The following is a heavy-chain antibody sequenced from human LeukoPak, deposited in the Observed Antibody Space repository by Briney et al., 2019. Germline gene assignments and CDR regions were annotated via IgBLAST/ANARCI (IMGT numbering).Heavy chain of an antibody. D-gene: IGHD3-10*01. CDR3: ARDRHYYGSGSYYNGQLEKNYYYYYYMDV. CDR1: GGSISSYY. CDR2: IYTSGST. V-gene: IGHV4-4*07. Sequence: PSETLSLTCTVSGGSISSYYWSWIRQPAGKGLEWIGRIYTSGSTNYNPSLKSRVTMSVDTSKNQFSLKLSSVTAADTAVYYCARDRHYYGSGSYYNGQLEKNYYYYYYMDVWGKGTTVTISS. J-gene: IGHJ6*03.